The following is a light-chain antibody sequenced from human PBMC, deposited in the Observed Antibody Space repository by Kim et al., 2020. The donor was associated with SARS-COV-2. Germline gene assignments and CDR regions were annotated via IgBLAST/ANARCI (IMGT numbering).Light chain of an antibody. CDR2: YDS. V-gene: IGLV3-21*04. J-gene: IGLJ2*01. CDR3: QVWDSSSDHRVV. Sequence: PGKAARVSCGGNSIGSKGVRWYQQKSGQAPVLVIYYDSDRPSGIPERFSGSNSGNTATLTISRVEAGDEAVYFCQVWDSSSDHRVVFGGGTQLTVL. CDR1: SIGSKG.